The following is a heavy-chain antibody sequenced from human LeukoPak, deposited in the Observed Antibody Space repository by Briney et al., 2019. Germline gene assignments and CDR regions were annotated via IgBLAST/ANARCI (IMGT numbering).Heavy chain of an antibody. Sequence: GGSLRLSCAASGFTFSDYYMSWIRQAPGKGLEWVSYISSSGSTIYYADSVKGRFTISRDNAKNSLYLQMNSLRAEDTAVYYCAKQTGSGYYYYMDVWGKGTTVTVSS. CDR1: GFTFSDYY. CDR3: AKQTGSGYYYYMDV. V-gene: IGHV3-11*01. J-gene: IGHJ6*03. D-gene: IGHD3-10*01. CDR2: ISSSGSTI.